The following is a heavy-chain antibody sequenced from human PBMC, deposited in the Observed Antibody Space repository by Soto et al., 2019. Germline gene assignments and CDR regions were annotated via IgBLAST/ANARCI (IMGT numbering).Heavy chain of an antibody. D-gene: IGHD7-27*01. V-gene: IGHV3-66*01. Sequence: GGSLRLSCAASGFTVSSNYMSWVRQAPGKGLEWVSVIYSGGSTYYADSVKGRFTISRDNSKNTLYLQMNSLRAEDTAVYYCARDFLTYYFDYWGQGTLVTVSS. CDR1: GFTVSSNY. CDR2: IYSGGST. CDR3: ARDFLTYYFDY. J-gene: IGHJ4*02.